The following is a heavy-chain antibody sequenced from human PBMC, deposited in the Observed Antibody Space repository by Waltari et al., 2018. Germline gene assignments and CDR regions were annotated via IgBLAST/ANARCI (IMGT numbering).Heavy chain of an antibody. J-gene: IGHJ3*02. Sequence: QVQLQESGPGLVKPSETLSLTCAVSGYSISSGYYWGWIRQPPGKGLEWIGSIYHSGSTYYNPSLKSRVTISVDTSKNQFSLKLSSVTAADTAVYYCAREGWEPLRDAFDIWGQGTMVTVSS. CDR1: GYSISSGYY. CDR3: AREGWEPLRDAFDI. V-gene: IGHV4-38-2*02. CDR2: IYHSGST. D-gene: IGHD1-26*01.